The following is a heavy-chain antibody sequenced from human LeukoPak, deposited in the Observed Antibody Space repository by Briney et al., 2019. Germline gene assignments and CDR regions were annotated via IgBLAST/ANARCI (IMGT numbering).Heavy chain of an antibody. J-gene: IGHJ3*02. CDR1: GGSISSYY. V-gene: IGHV4-4*07. CDR3: ARQLVAEGAFDI. CDR2: IYTSGST. D-gene: IGHD6-6*01. Sequence: NPSETLSLTCTVSGGSISSYYWSWVRQPAGKGLEWIGRIYTSGSTNYNPSLKRRVTMSVDTSKNQFSLKLSSVTAADKAVYYCARQLVAEGAFDIWGQGTMVTVSS.